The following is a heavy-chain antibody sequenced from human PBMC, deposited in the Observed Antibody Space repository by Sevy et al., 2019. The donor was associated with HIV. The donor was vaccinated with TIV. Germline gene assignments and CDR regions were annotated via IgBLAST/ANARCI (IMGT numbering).Heavy chain of an antibody. CDR2: IKQDGSEK. D-gene: IGHD5-12*01. V-gene: IGHV3-7*01. Sequence: GGYLRLSCAASGFTFSRYWMSWVRQAPGKGLEWVANIKQDGSEKYYVDSVKGRFTISRDNAKKSLFLQMNSLRAEDTAVYYCARERDDSSGFGMDVWGQGTTVTVSS. CDR1: GFTFSRYW. J-gene: IGHJ6*02. CDR3: ARERDDSSGFGMDV.